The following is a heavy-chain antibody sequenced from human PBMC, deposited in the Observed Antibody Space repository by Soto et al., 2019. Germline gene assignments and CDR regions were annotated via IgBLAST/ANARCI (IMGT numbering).Heavy chain of an antibody. Sequence: SMKSSCTGSGNSFTSYWMGWLRQMPGKSLEWMGIIYHGDSDTRYSPSFQAQVTISADKSISTDCLQWSSLKASDTAMYYCARHLQQGSPYYYYGMDVWGQGITVPVSS. V-gene: IGHV5-51*01. D-gene: IGHD6-13*01. CDR1: GNSFTSYW. J-gene: IGHJ6*01. CDR2: IYHGDSDT. CDR3: ARHLQQGSPYYYYGMDV.